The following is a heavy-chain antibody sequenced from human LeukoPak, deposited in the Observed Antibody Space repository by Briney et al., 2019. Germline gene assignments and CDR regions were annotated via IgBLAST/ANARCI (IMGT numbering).Heavy chain of an antibody. J-gene: IGHJ4*02. Sequence: GGSLRLSCAASGFTFSSYAMSWVRQAPGKGLECVSAISGSGGGTYYADSVKGRFTISRDNSKNMLHLQMNSLRAEDTAVYYCAKGRDIVVEPAAMRAFDYWGQGTLVTVSS. CDR2: ISGSGGGT. V-gene: IGHV3-23*01. CDR3: AKGRDIVVEPAAMRAFDY. CDR1: GFTFSSYA. D-gene: IGHD2-2*01.